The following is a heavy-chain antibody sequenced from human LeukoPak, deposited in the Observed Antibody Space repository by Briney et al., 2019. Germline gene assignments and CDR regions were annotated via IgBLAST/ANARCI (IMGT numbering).Heavy chain of an antibody. J-gene: IGHJ6*02. CDR2: IIPLLDVT. V-gene: IGHV1-69*04. D-gene: IGHD2-2*01. Sequence: SVKVSCKASGGTLSNDGISCVRQGPGQGLGWVGRIIPLLDVTTYAESFQGRVTLTADNSTSTAYMEVRSLRSEDTAVYYCATDGPAAMGAAYLYGLDVWGQGTTVTVSS. CDR1: GGTLSNDG. CDR3: ATDGPAAMGAAYLYGLDV.